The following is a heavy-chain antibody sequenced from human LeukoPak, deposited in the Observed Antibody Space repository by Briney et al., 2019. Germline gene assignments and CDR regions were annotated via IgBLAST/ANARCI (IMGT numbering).Heavy chain of an antibody. Sequence: PSETLSLTCTVSGGSISSYYWSWIRQPPGKGLEWIGYIYYSGSTSYNPSFKSRVTISVDTSKNQFSLKLSSVTAADTAVYYCARGVVAANYYYYGMDVWGQGTTVTVSS. J-gene: IGHJ6*02. CDR1: GGSISSYY. D-gene: IGHD2-15*01. CDR3: ARGVVAANYYYYGMDV. CDR2: IYYSGST. V-gene: IGHV4-59*08.